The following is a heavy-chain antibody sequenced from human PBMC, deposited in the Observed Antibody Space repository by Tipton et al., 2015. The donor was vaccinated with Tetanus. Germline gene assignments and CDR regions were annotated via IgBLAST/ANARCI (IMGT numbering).Heavy chain of an antibody. V-gene: IGHV1-69*01. CDR1: GGTFTNYA. J-gene: IGHJ4*02. Sequence: QLVQSGAEMKKPGASVKVSCKASGGTFTNYALSWVRQAPGQGLEWVGGITPIFGTTNSAPKFQGRVTITADESTNTAYMELSSLRSEDTAVYYCERAPNRISRAYDYWGPGTQITVSS. CDR2: ITPIFGTT. CDR3: ERAPNRISRAYDY. D-gene: IGHD1-14*01.